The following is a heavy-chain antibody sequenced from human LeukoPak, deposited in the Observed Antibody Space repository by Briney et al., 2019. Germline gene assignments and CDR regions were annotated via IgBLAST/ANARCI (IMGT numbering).Heavy chain of an antibody. CDR3: AKDQEGCGGDCPGYFQH. V-gene: IGHV3-30*18. CDR2: ISYDGSNK. J-gene: IGHJ1*01. D-gene: IGHD2-21*02. Sequence: GSLRLSCAASGFTFSSYGMHWVRQAPGKGLEWVAVISYDGSNKYYADSVKGRFTISRDNSKNTLYLQMNSLRAEDTAVYYCAKDQEGCGGDCPGYFQHWGQGTLVTVSS. CDR1: GFTFSSYG.